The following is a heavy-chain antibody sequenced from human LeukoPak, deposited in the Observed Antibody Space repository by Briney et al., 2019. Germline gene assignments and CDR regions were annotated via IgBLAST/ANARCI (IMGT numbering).Heavy chain of an antibody. D-gene: IGHD5-12*01. CDR3: ATAYIVARIFDY. V-gene: IGHV1-24*01. J-gene: IGHJ4*02. Sequence: ASVKVFCKVSGYTLTELSMHWVRQAPGKGLEWMGGFDPEDGETIYAQKFQGRVTMTVDTSTDTAYMELSSLRSEDTAVYYCATAYIVARIFDYWGQGTLVTVSS. CDR1: GYTLTELS. CDR2: FDPEDGET.